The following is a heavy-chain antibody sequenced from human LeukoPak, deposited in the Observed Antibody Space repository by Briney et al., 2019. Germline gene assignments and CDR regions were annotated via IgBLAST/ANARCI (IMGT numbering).Heavy chain of an antibody. CDR1: GGSFSSYY. V-gene: IGHV4-59*01. J-gene: IGHJ4*02. CDR2: IYYSGST. D-gene: IGHD3-22*01. Sequence: SETLSLTCTVSGGSFSSYYWSWIRQPPGKGLEWIGYIYYSGSTNYNPSLKSRVTISLDTSKNQFSLKLSSVTAADTAVYYCARAPGGGYYSYYFDYWGQGTLVTVSS. CDR3: ARAPGGGYYSYYFDY.